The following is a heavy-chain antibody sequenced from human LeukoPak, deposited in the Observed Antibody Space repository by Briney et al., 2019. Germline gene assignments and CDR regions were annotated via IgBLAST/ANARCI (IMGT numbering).Heavy chain of an antibody. Sequence: PGGTLRLSCAASGFTFSSYAMSWVRQAPGKGLEWVSAISGSGGSTYYADSVKGRFTISRDNSKNTLYLQMNSLRAEDTAVYYCAKGWFGELLSGFDPWGQGTLVTVSS. J-gene: IGHJ5*02. D-gene: IGHD3-10*01. V-gene: IGHV3-23*01. CDR1: GFTFSSYA. CDR2: ISGSGGST. CDR3: AKGWFGELLSGFDP.